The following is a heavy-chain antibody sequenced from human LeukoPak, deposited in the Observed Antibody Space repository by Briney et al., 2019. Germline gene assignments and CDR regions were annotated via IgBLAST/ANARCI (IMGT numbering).Heavy chain of an antibody. CDR1: GGTFSSYT. CDR3: ARGHQPPYYGMDV. V-gene: IGHV1-69*02. CDR2: IIPIFGIA. Sequence: GASVKVSCKASGGTFSSYTISWVRQAPGQGLEWMGRIIPIFGIANYAQKFQGRVTITADKSTSTAYMELSSLRSEDTAVFYCARGHQPPYYGMDVWGQGTTVTVSS. J-gene: IGHJ6*02.